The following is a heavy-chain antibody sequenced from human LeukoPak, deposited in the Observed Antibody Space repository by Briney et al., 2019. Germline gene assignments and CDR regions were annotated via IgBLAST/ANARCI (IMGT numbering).Heavy chain of an antibody. CDR2: INPNSGGT. J-gene: IGHJ4*02. CDR1: GYTFTGYY. D-gene: IGHD1-26*01. V-gene: IGHV1-2*02. CDR3: ARVLFSGSYQAFDY. Sequence: ASVKVSCKASGYTFTGYYMHWVRQAPGQGLEWMGWINPNSGGTNYAQKFQGRVTMTRDTSISTAYMELSRLRSDDTAVYYCARVLFSGSYQAFDYWGQGTPVTVSS.